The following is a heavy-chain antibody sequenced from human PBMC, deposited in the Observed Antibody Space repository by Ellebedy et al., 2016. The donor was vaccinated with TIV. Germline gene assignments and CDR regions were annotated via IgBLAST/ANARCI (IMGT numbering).Heavy chain of an antibody. CDR3: ARSGTYYISWFDP. CDR1: GYTFSSYA. D-gene: IGHD1-26*01. CDR2: IIHMFGTT. J-gene: IGHJ5*02. Sequence: ASVKVSCKASGYTFSSYAISWVRQAPGQGLEWMGGIIHMFGTTNYAQKFQGRVTITADESTSTAYMELSSLRSEDTAIYYCARSGTYYISWFDPWGQGTLVTVSS. V-gene: IGHV1-69*13.